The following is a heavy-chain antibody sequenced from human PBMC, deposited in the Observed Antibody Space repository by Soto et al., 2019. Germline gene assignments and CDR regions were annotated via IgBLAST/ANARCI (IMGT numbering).Heavy chain of an antibody. J-gene: IGHJ5*02. V-gene: IGHV3-23*01. Sequence: WGSLRLSCAASGFSFSSYAMSWVRQAPGKGLEWVSVISCSGNNTYYEDSVKGRFTISRDNTKKMFYLQMNSLRAEDTAVYYCAKDHRFSFTXWGQGTLFTVSX. CDR2: ISCSGNNT. CDR3: AKDHRFSFTX. D-gene: IGHD3-16*02. CDR1: GFSFSSYA.